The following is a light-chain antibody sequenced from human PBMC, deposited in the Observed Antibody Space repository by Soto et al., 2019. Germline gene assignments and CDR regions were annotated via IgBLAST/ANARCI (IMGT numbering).Light chain of an antibody. Sequence: IVRTQSPATLSVSPGEKATLSCRASQAVGSNLAWNQQRPGQAPRLLIYDASTRATGIPHRFSGGGSGTDFTLTISSLQSDDFAVYYCQHFNKWPHMPAFGGGTKLAIK. V-gene: IGKV3-15*01. CDR1: QAVGSN. CDR3: QHFNKWPHMPA. J-gene: IGKJ4*01. CDR2: DAS.